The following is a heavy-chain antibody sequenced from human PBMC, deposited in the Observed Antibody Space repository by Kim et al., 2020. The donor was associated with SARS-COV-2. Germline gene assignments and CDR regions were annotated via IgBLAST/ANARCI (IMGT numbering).Heavy chain of an antibody. CDR2: IRGKINGGTT. Sequence: GGSLRLSCTASGFSFGDYAMSWVRQAPGKGLEWVGSIRGKINGGTTEYAAPVQSRFTISRDNSRSIDYLQMNSLKNEDTAVYYCSPSRYSNGWYYFYYWAQESLVTVSS. V-gene: IGHV3-49*04. CDR3: SPSRYSNGWYYFYY. D-gene: IGHD6-19*01. CDR1: GFSFGDYA. J-gene: IGHJ4*02.